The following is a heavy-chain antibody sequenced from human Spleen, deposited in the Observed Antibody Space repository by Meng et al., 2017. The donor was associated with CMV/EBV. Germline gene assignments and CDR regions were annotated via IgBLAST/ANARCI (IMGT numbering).Heavy chain of an antibody. Sequence: GGSLRLSCAASGFTFSSYGMHWVRQAPGKGLEWVSSISDTGAVTHYAESVKGRFTISRDNSKDTLYLQMSSLRAEDTAVYYCAKLVHSVSGTNYPWGQGTLVTVSS. D-gene: IGHD3-10*01. V-gene: IGHV3-23*01. CDR2: ISDTGAVT. CDR3: AKLVHSVSGTNYP. J-gene: IGHJ5*02. CDR1: GFTFSSYG.